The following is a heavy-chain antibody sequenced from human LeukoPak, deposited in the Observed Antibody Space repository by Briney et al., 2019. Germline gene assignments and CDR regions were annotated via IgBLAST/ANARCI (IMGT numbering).Heavy chain of an antibody. CDR1: GYTFSFYP. CDR3: ARESSTSSSNWFDP. J-gene: IGHJ5*02. CDR2: INLGNGDT. Sequence: ASVKVSCKASGYTFSFYPMHWVRQAPGQRLEWMGMINLGNGDTKYSQEFQGRVTMTRDTSARTAYMELSSLRSEDMAVYYCARESSTSSSNWFDPWGQGTLVTVSS. V-gene: IGHV1-3*03. D-gene: IGHD2/OR15-2a*01.